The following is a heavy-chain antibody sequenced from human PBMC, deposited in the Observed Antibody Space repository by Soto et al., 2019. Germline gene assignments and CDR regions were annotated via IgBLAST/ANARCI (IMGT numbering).Heavy chain of an antibody. Sequence: GSLRLSCAASGFTFSRYAISWVRQAPGKGLEWVSGISDSGGSTYYADSVKGRFTISRDNSKNTLYLQMDSLRAEDTAVYYCATSRLYWGQGTLVTVSS. J-gene: IGHJ4*02. V-gene: IGHV3-23*01. CDR3: ATSRLY. CDR2: ISDSGGST. D-gene: IGHD6-19*01. CDR1: GFTFSRYA.